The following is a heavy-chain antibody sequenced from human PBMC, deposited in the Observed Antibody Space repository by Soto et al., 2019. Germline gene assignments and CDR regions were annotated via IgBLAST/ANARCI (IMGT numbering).Heavy chain of an antibody. CDR2: INAGNGNT. Sequence: ASVKVSWKASGYTFTSYAMHWVRQAPGQRLEWMGWINAGNGNTKYSQKFQSRVTITRDTSASTAYMELSSLRSEDTAVYYCARDPGYSYGYNWGQGTLVTVSS. J-gene: IGHJ4*02. CDR1: GYTFTSYA. CDR3: ARDPGYSYGYN. V-gene: IGHV1-3*01. D-gene: IGHD5-18*01.